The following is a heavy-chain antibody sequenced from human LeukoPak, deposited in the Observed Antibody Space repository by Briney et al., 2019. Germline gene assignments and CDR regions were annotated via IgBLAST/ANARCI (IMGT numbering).Heavy chain of an antibody. D-gene: IGHD1-7*01. CDR1: GITVSSNY. V-gene: IGHV3-23*01. CDR2: ISGSGGST. Sequence: PGGSLRLSCAASGITVSSNYMSWVRQAPGKGLEWVSAISGSGGSTYYADSVKGRFTISRDNSKNTLYLQMTSLRAEDTAVYYCAKRGTELELADWGQGTLVTVSS. CDR3: AKRGTELELAD. J-gene: IGHJ4*02.